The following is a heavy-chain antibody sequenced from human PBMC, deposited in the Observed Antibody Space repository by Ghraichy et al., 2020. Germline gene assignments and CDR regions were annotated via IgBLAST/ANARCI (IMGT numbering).Heavy chain of an antibody. J-gene: IGHJ4*02. D-gene: IGHD3-3*01. CDR3: AKDSNDFWSGYTPFDY. Sequence: GGSLRLSCAASGFTFSSYGMHWVRQAPGKGLEWVAVILYDGSNKYYADSVKGRFTISRDNSKNTLYLQMNSLRAEDTAVYYCAKDSNDFWSGYTPFDYWGQGTLVTVSS. CDR2: ILYDGSNK. V-gene: IGHV3-30*18. CDR1: GFTFSSYG.